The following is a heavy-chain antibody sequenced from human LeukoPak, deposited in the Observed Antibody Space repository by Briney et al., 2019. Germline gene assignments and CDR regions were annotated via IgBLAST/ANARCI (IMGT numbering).Heavy chain of an antibody. D-gene: IGHD4-23*01. CDR2: IIPIFGTA. V-gene: IGHV1-69*06. CDR3: ARAIRLARWYYYYYMDV. Sequence: GASVKVSCKASGYTFTGYYMHWVRQAPGQGLEWMGGIIPIFGTANYAQKFQGRVTITADKSTSTAYMELSSLRSEDTAVYYCARAIRLARWYYYYYMDVWGKGTTVTVSS. J-gene: IGHJ6*03. CDR1: GYTFTGYY.